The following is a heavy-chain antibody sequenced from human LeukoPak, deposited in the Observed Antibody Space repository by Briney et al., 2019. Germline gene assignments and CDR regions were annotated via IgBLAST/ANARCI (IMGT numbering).Heavy chain of an antibody. CDR1: GGSINSYY. CDR2: IYYSGST. CDR3: ARTSRHFYGSGSNLTPWPADMDV. D-gene: IGHD3-10*01. V-gene: IGHV4-59*01. Sequence: SETLSLTCTVSGGSINSYYWTWIRQPPGKGLEWIGYIYYSGSTHYNPSLNSRVTISMDTSKNRFSLKLSSVTAADTAIYYCARTSRHFYGSGSNLTPWPADMDVWGQGTKVTVSS. J-gene: IGHJ6*02.